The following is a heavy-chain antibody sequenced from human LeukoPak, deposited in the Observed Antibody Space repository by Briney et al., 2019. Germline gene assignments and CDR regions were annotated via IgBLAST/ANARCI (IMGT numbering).Heavy chain of an antibody. Sequence: GESLKISCKGSGYSFTSYRIGWVRQMPGKGLEWMGIIYPGDSDTRYSPSFQGQVTISADKSISTAYLQWSSLKASDTAMYYCARLRGYCSSTSCYIPYYFDYWGQGTLVTVSS. V-gene: IGHV5-51*01. CDR2: IYPGDSDT. CDR3: ARLRGYCSSTSCYIPYYFDY. J-gene: IGHJ4*02. CDR1: GYSFTSYR. D-gene: IGHD2-2*02.